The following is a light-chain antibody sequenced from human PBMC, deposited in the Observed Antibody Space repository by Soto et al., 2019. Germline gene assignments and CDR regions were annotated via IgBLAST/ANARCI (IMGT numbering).Light chain of an antibody. J-gene: IGKJ1*01. CDR1: QSISSY. CDR2: AAS. Sequence: DIQMTQSPSSLSASVGDRVTLTCRASQSISSYLNWYQQKPGKAPKLLIYAASSLQSGVPSRFSGSGSGTDFTLTISSLQPEDFATYYCQQSYSTLTWTVGQGTKVDNK. CDR3: QQSYSTLTWT. V-gene: IGKV1-39*01.